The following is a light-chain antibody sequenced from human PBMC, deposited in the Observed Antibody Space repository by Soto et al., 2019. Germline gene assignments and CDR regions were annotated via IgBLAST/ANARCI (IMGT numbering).Light chain of an antibody. J-gene: IGKJ1*01. V-gene: IGKV1-6*01. Sequence: AILNTPSPSSLSSSLGAEVTVPCGASQGIRDDLGWYQQKPGKAPKLLIYAASSLQSGVPSRFSGSGYGSDFTLTISSLQPEDFATYYCLQDYSYPRTFGQGTKVDIK. CDR2: AAS. CDR1: QGIRDD. CDR3: LQDYSYPRT.